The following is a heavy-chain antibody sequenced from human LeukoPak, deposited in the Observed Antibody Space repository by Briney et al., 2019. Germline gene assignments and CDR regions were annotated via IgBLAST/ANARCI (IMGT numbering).Heavy chain of an antibody. J-gene: IGHJ5*02. V-gene: IGHV4-4*09. Sequence: PSETLSLTCTVSGGSISSYYWSWIRQPPGQGVEWIAYIHSSGYTNYNPSLKSRVTISVDTSKNQFSLKVTSVTAADTAVYYCAKRQGPNSGSYDYFDPWGQGTLVTVSS. D-gene: IGHD1-26*01. CDR2: IHSSGYT. CDR3: AKRQGPNSGSYDYFDP. CDR1: GGSISSYY.